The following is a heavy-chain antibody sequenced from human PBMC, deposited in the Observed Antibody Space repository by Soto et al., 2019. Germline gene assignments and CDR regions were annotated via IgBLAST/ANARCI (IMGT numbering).Heavy chain of an antibody. D-gene: IGHD6-13*01. V-gene: IGHV1-69*13. CDR1: GGTFSSYA. J-gene: IGHJ3*02. CDR3: ARNRGSSWHRTHAFDI. CDR2: IIPIFGTA. Sequence: SGKVSCKASGGTFSSYAISWVRQAPGQGLEWMGGIIPIFGTANYAQKFQGRVTITADESTSTAYMELSSLRSEDTAVYYCARNRGSSWHRTHAFDIWGQGTMVTVSS.